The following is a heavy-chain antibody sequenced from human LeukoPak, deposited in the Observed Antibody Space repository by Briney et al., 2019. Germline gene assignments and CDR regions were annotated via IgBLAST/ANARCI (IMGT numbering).Heavy chain of an antibody. J-gene: IGHJ4*02. CDR2: IYETGHT. CDR3: ARHFLRGGFDS. V-gene: IGHV4-59*08. Sequence: SETLSLTCTVSGGSINNYCGSWIRQPPGKGLEGIAYIYETGHTGYKPSLKTRVTISLDTSKNQFSLKLNSVTAADTAVYYCARHFLRGGFDSWGQGTLVAVSS. D-gene: IGHD5-12*01. CDR1: GGSINNYC.